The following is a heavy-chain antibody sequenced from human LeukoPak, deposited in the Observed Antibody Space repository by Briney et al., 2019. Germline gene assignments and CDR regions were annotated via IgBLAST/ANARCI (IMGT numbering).Heavy chain of an antibody. V-gene: IGHV4-34*01. CDR2: INHSGST. CDR1: GGSFSGYY. CDR3: ARGTRITIFGVVIIHGWFDP. D-gene: IGHD3-3*01. Sequence: SETLSLTCAVYGGSFSGYYWSWIRQPPGKGLEWIGEINHSGSTNYNPSLKSRVTISVDTSKNQFSLKLSSVTAADTAVYYCARGTRITIFGVVIIHGWFDPWGQGTLVTVSS. J-gene: IGHJ5*02.